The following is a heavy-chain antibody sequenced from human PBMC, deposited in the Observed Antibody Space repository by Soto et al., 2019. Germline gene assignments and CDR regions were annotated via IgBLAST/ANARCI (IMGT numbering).Heavy chain of an antibody. J-gene: IGHJ3*02. V-gene: IGHV3-21*01. CDR3: ARGARGGAFDI. D-gene: IGHD3-16*01. CDR2: ISSSSSYI. Sequence: EVQLVESGGGLVKPGGSLRLSCVASGFTFSSYSMNWVRQAPGKGLEWVSSISSSSSYIYYADSVKGRFTISRDNAKNSLYLQMNSLRAEDTAVYYCARGARGGAFDIWGQGTMVTVSS. CDR1: GFTFSSYS.